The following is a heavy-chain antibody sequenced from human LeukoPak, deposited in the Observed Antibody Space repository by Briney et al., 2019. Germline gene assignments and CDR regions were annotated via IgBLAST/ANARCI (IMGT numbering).Heavy chain of an antibody. CDR1: GFTFSSYA. J-gene: IGHJ6*03. D-gene: IGHD3-10*01. V-gene: IGHV3-30*07. CDR2: ISYDGSNK. Sequence: GGSLRLSCAASGFTFSSYAMHWVRRAPGKGLEWVAVISYDGSNKYYADSVKGRFTISRDNSKNTLYLQMNSLRAEDTAVYYCARGVGGYYYYYMDVWGKGTTVTVSS. CDR3: ARGVGGYYYYYMDV.